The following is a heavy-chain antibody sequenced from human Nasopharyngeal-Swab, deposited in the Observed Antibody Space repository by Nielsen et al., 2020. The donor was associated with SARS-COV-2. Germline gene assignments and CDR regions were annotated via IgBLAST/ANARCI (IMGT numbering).Heavy chain of an antibody. CDR2: INPSGGST. Sequence: VQVSCKASGYSFTSYYMHWVRRAPGQGLEWLGIINPSGGSTSNAQKFQGRVTVTRDTSTSTVYMELSSLRSEDTAVYYCARDVGGDSSGYSVAYRGEPLDYWGQGTLVTVSS. D-gene: IGHD3-22*01. CDR1: GYSFTSYY. V-gene: IGHV1-46*01. J-gene: IGHJ4*02. CDR3: ARDVGGDSSGYSVAYRGEPLDY.